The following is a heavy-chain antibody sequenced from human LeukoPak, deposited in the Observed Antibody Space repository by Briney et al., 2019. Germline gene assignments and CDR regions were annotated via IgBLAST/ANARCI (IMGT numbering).Heavy chain of an antibody. V-gene: IGHV3-23*01. CDR1: GFAFSAYA. J-gene: IGHJ4*02. CDR3: AKEAIAVASFDY. CDR2: ISGSISGSGGST. Sequence: GASLRLSRAASGFAFSAYAMSWVRQAPGKGLEWVSAISGSISGSGGSTYYADSVKGRFTISRDNSKNTLFLQLNSLRAEDTAVYYCAKEAIAVASFDYWGQGTLVTVSS. D-gene: IGHD6-19*01.